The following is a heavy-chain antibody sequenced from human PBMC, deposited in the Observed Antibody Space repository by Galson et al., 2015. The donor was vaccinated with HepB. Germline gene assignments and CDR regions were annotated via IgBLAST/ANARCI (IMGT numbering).Heavy chain of an antibody. V-gene: IGHV1-69*13. CDR3: ARASPRDRTHESIAAAANYWYFDL. J-gene: IGHJ2*01. CDR2: IIPIFGTA. CDR1: GGTFSSYA. D-gene: IGHD6-13*01. Sequence: SVKVSCKASGGTFSSYAISWVRQAPGQGLEWMGGIIPIFGTANYAQKFQGRVTITADESTSTAYMELSSLRSEDTAVYYCARASPRDRTHESIAAAANYWYFDLWGRGTLVTVSS.